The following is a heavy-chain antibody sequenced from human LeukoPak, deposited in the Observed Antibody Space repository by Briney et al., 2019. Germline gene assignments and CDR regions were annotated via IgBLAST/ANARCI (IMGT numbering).Heavy chain of an antibody. CDR1: GFTFSSYW. CDR2: IKQDGSEK. CDR3: ATDSRIVGATGASDM. V-gene: IGHV3-7*01. J-gene: IGHJ3*02. D-gene: IGHD1-26*01. Sequence: GGSLRLSCAASGFTFSSYWMSWVRQASGKGLEWVANIKQDGSEKNYVDSVKGRFTISRDNAKNSLYLQMNSLRAKDTAVYYCATDSRIVGATGASDMWGRGTMLTVSS.